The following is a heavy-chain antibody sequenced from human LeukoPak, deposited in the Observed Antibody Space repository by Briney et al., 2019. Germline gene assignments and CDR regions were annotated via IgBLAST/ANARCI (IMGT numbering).Heavy chain of an antibody. CDR2: IIPIFGTA. CDR1: GGTFSIYA. V-gene: IGHV1-69*13. Sequence: SVTVSCKASGGTFSIYAISWVRQAPGQGLEWMGGIIPIFGTANYAQKFQGRVTITADESASTAYMELSSLRSEDTAVYYCARKYSSSWPTYYYYGMDVWGQGTTVTVSS. D-gene: IGHD6-13*01. J-gene: IGHJ6*02. CDR3: ARKYSSSWPTYYYYGMDV.